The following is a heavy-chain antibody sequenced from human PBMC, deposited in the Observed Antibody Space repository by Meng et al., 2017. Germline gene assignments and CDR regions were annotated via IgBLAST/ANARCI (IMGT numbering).Heavy chain of an antibody. D-gene: IGHD1-7*01. CDR1: GYTFTGYY. Sequence: QVLLVQSGAEVKKPGASVKVSCKASGYTFTGYYMHWGRQAPGQRLEWMGRINPNSGGTNYAQKFQGRVTLTWDTSISTAYMELSSLRSDDTAIYYCARDGGNYDFDYWGQGTLVTVSS. CDR2: INPNSGGT. V-gene: IGHV1-2*06. CDR3: ARDGGNYDFDY. J-gene: IGHJ4*02.